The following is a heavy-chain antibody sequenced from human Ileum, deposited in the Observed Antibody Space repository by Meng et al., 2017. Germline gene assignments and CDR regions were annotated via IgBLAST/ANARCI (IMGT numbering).Heavy chain of an antibody. Sequence: QGQLVQSGAEMKKPGSSVRVSCRASGGTFSNYAISWVRQAPGQGLEWMGGIIPIFGIANYAQKFQGRITITADESTSTAYMELSSLRSEDTAVYYCARVNRYSSTWYFDYWGQGTLVTVSS. CDR3: ARVNRYSSTWYFDY. CDR2: IIPIFGIA. V-gene: IGHV1-69*01. CDR1: GGTFSNYA. D-gene: IGHD6-13*01. J-gene: IGHJ4*02.